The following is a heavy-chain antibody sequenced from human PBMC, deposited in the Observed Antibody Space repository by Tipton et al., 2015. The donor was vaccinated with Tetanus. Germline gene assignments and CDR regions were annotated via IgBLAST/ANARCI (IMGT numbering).Heavy chain of an antibody. J-gene: IGHJ4*02. D-gene: IGHD2-21*02. Sequence: QSGAEVKKPGASVKVSCTASGYTFTGNYIHWVRQVPGQRLEWMAWINPNSGGTDFARKFQGRVTVTRDTSISTAYMELSGLRSDDTAVYFCARATANSAFDFWGQGTRVIVPS. CDR1: GYTFTGNY. CDR3: ARATANSAFDF. V-gene: IGHV1-2*02. CDR2: INPNSGGT.